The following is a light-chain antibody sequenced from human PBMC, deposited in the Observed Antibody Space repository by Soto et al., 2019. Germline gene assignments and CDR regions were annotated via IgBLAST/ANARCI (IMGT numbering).Light chain of an antibody. Sequence: QSALTQPASVSGSPGQSITISCTGPSSDVGGYNYVSWYQQHPGKAPKLIIYNASNRPSGVSNRFSGSKSGNTASLTISGLQAEDEADYYCSSFIFSNIRVFGGGTKVTVL. V-gene: IGLV2-14*01. CDR1: SSDVGGYNY. CDR2: NAS. J-gene: IGLJ3*02. CDR3: SSFIFSNIRV.